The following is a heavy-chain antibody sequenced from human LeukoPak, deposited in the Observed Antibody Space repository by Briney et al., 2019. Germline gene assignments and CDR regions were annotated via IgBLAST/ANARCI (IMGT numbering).Heavy chain of an antibody. CDR1: GFTVSSNY. CDR2: IYSGGST. V-gene: IGHV3-66*01. CDR3: ARALGGAASYYFDY. D-gene: IGHD3-10*01. J-gene: IGHJ4*02. Sequence: GGSLRLSCAASGFTVSSNYMSWVRQAPGKGLEWVSVIYSGGSTYYADSVKGRFTISGDNSKNTLYLQMNSLRAEDTAVYYCARALGGAASYYFDYWGQGTLVTVSS.